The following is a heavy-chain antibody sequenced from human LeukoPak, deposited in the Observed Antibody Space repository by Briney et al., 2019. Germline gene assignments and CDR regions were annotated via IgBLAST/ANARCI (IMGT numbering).Heavy chain of an antibody. Sequence: SETLSLTCAVYGGSFSGYYWSWIRQPPGKGLEWIGEINHSGSTNYNPSLKSRVTISVDTSKNQFSLKLSSVTAADTAVYYCARVIHWNDSPDALDIWGQGTMVTVPS. D-gene: IGHD1-1*01. V-gene: IGHV4-34*01. J-gene: IGHJ3*02. CDR3: ARVIHWNDSPDALDI. CDR2: INHSGST. CDR1: GGSFSGYY.